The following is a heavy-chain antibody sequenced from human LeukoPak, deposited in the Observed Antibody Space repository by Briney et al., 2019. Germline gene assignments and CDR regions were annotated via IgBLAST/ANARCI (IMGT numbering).Heavy chain of an antibody. J-gene: IGHJ3*02. CDR2: ISWNNGTI. CDR3: AKGEIVGANGGAFDI. D-gene: IGHD1-26*01. V-gene: IGHV3-9*01. CDR1: GFTFDDYA. Sequence: GRSLRLSCAASGFTFDDYAMHWVRQAPGKGLEWVSGISWNNGTIGYADSVKGRFTISRDNAKNSLYLQMNSLRAEDTALYYCAKGEIVGANGGAFDIWGQGTMVTVSS.